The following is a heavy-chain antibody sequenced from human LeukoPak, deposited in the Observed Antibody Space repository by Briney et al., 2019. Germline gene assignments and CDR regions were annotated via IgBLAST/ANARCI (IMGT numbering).Heavy chain of an antibody. V-gene: IGHV1-69*04. CDR2: IIPILGIA. CDR1: GGTFSSYA. J-gene: IGHJ4*02. Sequence: ASVKVSCKDSGGTFSSYAISWVRQAPGQGLEWMGRIIPILGIANYAQKFQGRVTITADKSTSTAYMELSSLRSEDTAVYYCARASGYDLSLFDYWGQGTLVTVSS. D-gene: IGHD5-12*01. CDR3: ARASGYDLSLFDY.